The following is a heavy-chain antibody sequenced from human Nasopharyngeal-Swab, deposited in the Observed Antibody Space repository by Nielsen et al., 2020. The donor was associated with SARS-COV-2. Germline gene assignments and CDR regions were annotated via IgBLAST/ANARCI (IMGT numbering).Heavy chain of an antibody. V-gene: IGHV4-34*01. Sequence: PGKGLEWIGEINHSGSTNYNPSLKSRVTISVDTSKNQFSLKLSSVTAADTAVYYCARRRGSGKRVDTTGYRRGGEEKREEGEDGGQG. CDR3: ARRRGSGKRVDTTGYRRGGEEKREEGED. CDR2: INHSGST. J-gene: IGHJ4*02. D-gene: IGHD6-13*01.